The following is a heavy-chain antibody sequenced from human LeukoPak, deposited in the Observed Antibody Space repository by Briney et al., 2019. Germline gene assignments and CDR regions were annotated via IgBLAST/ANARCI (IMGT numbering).Heavy chain of an antibody. CDR2: IIPIFGTA. V-gene: IGHV1-69*05. Sequence: SVKVSCKASGGTFSSYAISWVRQAPGQGLEWMGGIIPIFGTANYAQKFQGRVTITTDESTSTAYMELSSLRSEDTAVYYRAIDYGGNPLDYWGQGTLVTVSS. J-gene: IGHJ4*02. CDR1: GGTFSSYA. CDR3: AIDYGGNPLDY. D-gene: IGHD4-23*01.